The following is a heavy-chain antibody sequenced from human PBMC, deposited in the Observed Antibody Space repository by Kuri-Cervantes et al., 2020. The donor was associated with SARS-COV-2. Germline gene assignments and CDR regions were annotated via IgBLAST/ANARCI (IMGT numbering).Heavy chain of an antibody. CDR2: ISGSGGST. CDR3: SSLPAAINNSYYYYMDV. V-gene: IGHV3-23*01. Sequence: GESLKISCAASGFTFSSYAMSWVRQAPGKGLEWVSAISGSGGSTYYADSVKGRFTISRANSKNTLYLQMNSLRAEDTAVYYCSSLPAAINNSYYYYMDVWGKGTTVTVSS. J-gene: IGHJ6*03. D-gene: IGHD2-2*02. CDR1: GFTFSSYA.